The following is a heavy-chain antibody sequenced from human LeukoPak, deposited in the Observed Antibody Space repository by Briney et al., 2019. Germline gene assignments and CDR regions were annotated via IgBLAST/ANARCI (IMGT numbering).Heavy chain of an antibody. CDR3: ARDRTDYGGNGNFDY. Sequence: GGSLRLSCAASGFTFSSYEMNWVRQAPGKGLEWVSYISSSGSTIYYADSVKGRFTISRDNAKDSLYLQMNSLRAEDTAVYHCARDRTDYGGNGNFDYWGQGTLATVSS. V-gene: IGHV3-48*03. CDR2: ISSSGSTI. J-gene: IGHJ4*02. D-gene: IGHD4-23*01. CDR1: GFTFSSYE.